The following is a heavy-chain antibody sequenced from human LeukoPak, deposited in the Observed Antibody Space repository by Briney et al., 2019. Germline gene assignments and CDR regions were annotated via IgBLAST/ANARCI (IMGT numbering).Heavy chain of an antibody. Sequence: GGSLRLSCAASGFTFSSYSMSWVRQAPGKGLEWISTISGGGSSTYYADSVKGRFTISRDNSKNTLYLQMNSLRAGDTAVYYCAKRESSGKYFDYWGQGTLVTVSS. J-gene: IGHJ4*02. V-gene: IGHV3-23*01. CDR3: AKRESSGKYFDY. D-gene: IGHD6-19*01. CDR1: GFTFSSYS. CDR2: ISGGGSST.